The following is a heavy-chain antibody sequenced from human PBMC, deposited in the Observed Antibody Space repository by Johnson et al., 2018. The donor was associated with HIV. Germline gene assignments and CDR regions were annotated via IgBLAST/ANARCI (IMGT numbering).Heavy chain of an antibody. J-gene: IGHJ3*02. Sequence: VQLVESGGGLVQPGGSLRLSCAASGFTVSTNYLTWVRQAPGKGLEWVSLIYGGGTTYYADSVKGRFTVSRDNSKNTLYLQMNSLRAEDTAVYYCAGGYGSGSGDAFDIWGQGTMVTVSS. D-gene: IGHD3-10*01. CDR2: IYGGGTT. V-gene: IGHV3-66*01. CDR3: AGGYGSGSGDAFDI. CDR1: GFTVSTNY.